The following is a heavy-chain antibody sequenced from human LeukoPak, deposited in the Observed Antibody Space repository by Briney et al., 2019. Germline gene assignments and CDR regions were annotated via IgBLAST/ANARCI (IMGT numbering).Heavy chain of an antibody. J-gene: IGHJ3*02. V-gene: IGHV3-21*01. CDR2: ISSTSEYI. CDR3: AGVSDDSSGYSDDAFDI. Sequence: GGSLRLSCAASGFTFSSYSLNWVRQAPGEGLEWVSSISSTSEYIHYADSVKGRFTISRDNARNSLYLQMDSLRAEDTAVYYCAGVSDDSSGYSDDAFDIWGQGTMVTVSS. D-gene: IGHD3-22*01. CDR1: GFTFSSYS.